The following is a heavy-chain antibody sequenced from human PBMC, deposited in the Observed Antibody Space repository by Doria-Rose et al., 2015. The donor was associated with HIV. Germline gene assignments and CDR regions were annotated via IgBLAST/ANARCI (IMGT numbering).Heavy chain of an antibody. CDR3: ATGVTLDY. V-gene: IGHV3-21*01. CDR2: ISSTSAYI. J-gene: IGHJ4*02. CDR1: GFTFSSHR. Sequence: VQLVQSGGGLVRPGGSLRLSCATSGFTFSSHRINWVRQAPGKGLEWDSAISSTSAYINYADSGRDRFTISRDNASNSLYLQMDSMRAEDTAIYYCATGVTLDYWGQGTLVTVSS. D-gene: IGHD3-10*01.